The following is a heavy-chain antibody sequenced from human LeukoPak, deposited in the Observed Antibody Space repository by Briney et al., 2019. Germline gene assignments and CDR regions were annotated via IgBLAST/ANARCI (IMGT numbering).Heavy chain of an antibody. V-gene: IGHV3-48*03. D-gene: IGHD6-13*01. J-gene: IGHJ6*02. CDR3: ARVGSSSYSYYYYGMDV. Sequence: GGSLRLSCAASGFTFSSYEMNWVRQAPGKGLEWVSYISSSGSTIYYADSVKGRFTISRDNTKNSLYLQMNSLRAEDTAVYYCARVGSSSYSYYYYGMDVWGQGTTVTVSS. CDR1: GFTFSSYE. CDR2: ISSSGSTI.